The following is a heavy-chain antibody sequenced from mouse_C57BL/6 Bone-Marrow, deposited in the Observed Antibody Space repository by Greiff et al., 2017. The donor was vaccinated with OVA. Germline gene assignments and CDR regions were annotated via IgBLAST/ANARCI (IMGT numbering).Heavy chain of an antibody. CDR1: GYAFSSSW. Sequence: VKLMESGPELVKPGASVKISCKASGYAFSSSWMNWVKQRPGKGLEWIGRIYPGDGDTNYNGKFKGKATLTADKSSSTAYMQLSSLTSEDSAVYFCAALDSSGWFAYWGQGTLVTVSA. D-gene: IGHD3-2*02. CDR3: AALDSSGWFAY. CDR2: IYPGDGDT. J-gene: IGHJ3*01. V-gene: IGHV1-82*01.